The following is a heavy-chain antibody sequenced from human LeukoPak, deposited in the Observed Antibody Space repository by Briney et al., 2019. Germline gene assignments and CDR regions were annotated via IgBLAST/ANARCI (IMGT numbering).Heavy chain of an antibody. D-gene: IGHD3-10*01. V-gene: IGHV4-59*01. CDR2: IYYSGST. CDR1: GGSISSYH. Sequence: KPSETLSLTCTVSGGSISSYHWSWIRQPPGKGLEWIGYIYYSGSTNYNPSLKSRVTISVDTSKNQFSLKLSSVTAADTAVYYCARGRSPQAPLPDAFDIWGQGTMVTVSS. J-gene: IGHJ3*02. CDR3: ARGRSPQAPLPDAFDI.